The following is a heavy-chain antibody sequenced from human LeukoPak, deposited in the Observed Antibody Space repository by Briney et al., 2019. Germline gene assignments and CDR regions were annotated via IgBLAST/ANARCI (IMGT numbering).Heavy chain of an antibody. CDR3: VRDLILVWTPGDDFDH. Sequence: GGSLTLSCAASGFTISNYWMHWVRQAPGKGLEWVSRINERATIISYADSVKGRFTISRENARNTLYLQTNSLTAEDTAVYYCVRDLILVWTPGDDFDHWGQGTLVTVSS. CDR2: INERATII. V-gene: IGHV3-74*01. J-gene: IGHJ4*02. CDR1: GFTISNYW. D-gene: IGHD3-16*01.